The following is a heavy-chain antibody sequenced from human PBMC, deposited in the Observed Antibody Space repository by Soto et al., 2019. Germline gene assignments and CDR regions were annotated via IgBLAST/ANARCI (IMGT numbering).Heavy chain of an antibody. D-gene: IGHD3-10*01. CDR1: GFTFSSYS. CDR3: ARDGPPSFRGVINNWFDP. V-gene: IGHV3-21*01. J-gene: IGHJ5*02. CDR2: ISSSSSYI. Sequence: GGSLRLSCAASGFTFSSYSMNWVRQAPGKGLEWVSSISSSSSYIYYADSVKGRFTISRDNAKNSLYLQMNSLRAEDTAVYYCARDGPPSFRGVINNWFDPWGQGTLVTVSS.